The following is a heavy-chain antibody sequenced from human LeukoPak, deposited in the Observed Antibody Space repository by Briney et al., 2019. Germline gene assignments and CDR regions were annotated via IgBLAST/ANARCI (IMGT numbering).Heavy chain of an antibody. CDR3: ARGRYYYDTPATSFDY. Sequence: GSLRLSCTVSGGSISSYYWSWIRQPPGKGLEWIGYIYYSGSTNYNPSLKSRVTISVDTSKNQFSLKLSSVTAADTAVYYCARGRYYYDTPATSFDYWGQGTLVTVSS. V-gene: IGHV4-59*01. CDR2: IYYSGST. J-gene: IGHJ4*02. D-gene: IGHD3-22*01. CDR1: GGSISSYY.